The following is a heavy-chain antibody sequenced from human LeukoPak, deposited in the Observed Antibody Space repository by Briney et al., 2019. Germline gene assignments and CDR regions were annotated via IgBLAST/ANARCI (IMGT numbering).Heavy chain of an antibody. D-gene: IGHD4-17*01. CDR3: ARESPPKTTVPGYVDY. V-gene: IGHV3-30*01. Sequence: SVKGRFTIFRDNSKNTLYLQMNSLRAEDTAVYYCARESPPKTTVPGYVDYWGQGTLVTVSS. J-gene: IGHJ4*02.